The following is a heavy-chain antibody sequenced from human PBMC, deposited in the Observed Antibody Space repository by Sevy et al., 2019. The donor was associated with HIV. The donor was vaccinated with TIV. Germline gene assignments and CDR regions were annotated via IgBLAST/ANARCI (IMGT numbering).Heavy chain of an antibody. CDR2: INHNSHDT. Sequence: ASVKVSCKASESTFTAYYIHWLRQAPGQGLEWMGWINHNSHDTNYAQKFQGRVSMAADTSICTAYMDLSRLRFDDTAVYYWARDRGIFGGEGGLDFWGQGTTVTVSS. V-gene: IGHV1-2*02. CDR3: ARDRGIFGGEGGLDF. J-gene: IGHJ6*02. D-gene: IGHD3-3*01. CDR1: ESTFTAYY.